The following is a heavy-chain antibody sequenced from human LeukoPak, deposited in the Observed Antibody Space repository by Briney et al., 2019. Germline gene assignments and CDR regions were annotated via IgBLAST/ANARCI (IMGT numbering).Heavy chain of an antibody. CDR2: INHSGST. D-gene: IGHD6-19*01. J-gene: IGHJ4*02. V-gene: IGHV4-39*07. CDR1: GGSISSSSYY. Sequence: PSETLSLTCTVSGGSISSSSYYWSWIRQPPGKGLEWIGEINHSGSTNYNPSLKSRVTISVDTSKNQLSLKLSSVTAADTAVYYCARGRKQWLVLNYFDYWGQGTLVTVSS. CDR3: ARGRKQWLVLNYFDY.